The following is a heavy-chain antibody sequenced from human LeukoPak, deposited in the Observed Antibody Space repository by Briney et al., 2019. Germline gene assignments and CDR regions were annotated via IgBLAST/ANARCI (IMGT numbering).Heavy chain of an antibody. V-gene: IGHV4-34*01. Sequence: SETLSLTCAVYGGSFSGYYWSWIRQPPGKGLEWIGEINHSGSTNYNPSLKSRVTISVDTSKNQFSLKLSSVTAADTAVYYCARARDYYYESLDWGQGTLVTVSS. CDR2: INHSGST. D-gene: IGHD3-22*01. CDR1: GGSFSGYY. J-gene: IGHJ4*02. CDR3: ARARDYYYESLD.